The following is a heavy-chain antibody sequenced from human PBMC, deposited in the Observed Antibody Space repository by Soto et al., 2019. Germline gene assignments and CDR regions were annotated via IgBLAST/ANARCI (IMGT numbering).Heavy chain of an antibody. CDR1: GCSISSSNW. D-gene: IGHD3-10*01. V-gene: IGHV4-4*02. J-gene: IGHJ5*02. CDR2: IYHSGST. CDR3: AGGRVAMVRGVTNWYDP. Sequence: QVQLQESGPGLVKPSGTLSLTCAVSGCSISSSNWWSWVRQPPGKGLEWIGEIYHSGSTNYNPSLNSRVTISVDKSKTQFARKLSSVTAADTAVYYCAGGRVAMVRGVTNWYDPWGQGTLVTVSS.